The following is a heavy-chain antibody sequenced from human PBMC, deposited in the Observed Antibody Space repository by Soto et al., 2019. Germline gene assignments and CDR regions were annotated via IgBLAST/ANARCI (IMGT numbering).Heavy chain of an antibody. V-gene: IGHV3-33*01. CDR2: IWYDGSNK. J-gene: IGHJ6*02. Sequence: QVQLVESGGGVVQPGRSLRLSCVASGFTFSSYGMHWVRQAPGKGLEWVAVIWYDGSNKYYADSVKGRFTISRDNSKNTLYLQMNSLRAEDTAVYYCAREKLRFLEWLLFRGMDVWGQGTTVTVSS. CDR3: AREKLRFLEWLLFRGMDV. CDR1: GFTFSSYG. D-gene: IGHD3-3*01.